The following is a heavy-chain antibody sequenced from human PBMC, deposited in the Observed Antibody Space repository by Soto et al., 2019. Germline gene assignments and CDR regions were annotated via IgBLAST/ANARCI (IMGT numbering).Heavy chain of an antibody. D-gene: IGHD3-22*01. CDR3: AKGRSDSSGYFRGFDY. CDR1: GFTFSSYA. J-gene: IGHJ4*02. Sequence: VQLLESGGGLVQPGGSLRLSCAASGFTFSSYAMSWVRQAPGKGLEWVSAISGSGGSTYYADSVKGRFTISRDNSKNTLYLQMNSLRAEDTAVYYCAKGRSDSSGYFRGFDYWGQGTLVTVSS. V-gene: IGHV3-23*01. CDR2: ISGSGGST.